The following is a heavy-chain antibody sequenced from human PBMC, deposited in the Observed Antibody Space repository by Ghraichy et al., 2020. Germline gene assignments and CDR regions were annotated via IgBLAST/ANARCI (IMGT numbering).Heavy chain of an antibody. V-gene: IGHV3-48*03. CDR1: GFTFKNYE. J-gene: IGHJ4*02. D-gene: IGHD6-13*01. CDR3: ARLFSNSLYEDY. Sequence: GESLNISCAASGFTFKNYEMNWVRQAPGKGLEWVSYISSSGISKYYAESVKGRFTISRDNVKNSLYLELDSLRAEDTAVYFCARLFSNSLYEDYWGQGTLVTVSS. CDR2: ISSSGISK.